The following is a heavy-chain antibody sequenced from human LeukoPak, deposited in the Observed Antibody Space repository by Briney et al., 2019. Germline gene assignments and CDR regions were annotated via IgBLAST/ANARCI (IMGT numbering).Heavy chain of an antibody. CDR2: IIPIFGTG. CDR1: GGTFSSYA. V-gene: IGHV1-69*05. Sequence: ASVKVSCKASGGTFSSYAISWVRQAPGQGLEWMGRIIPIFGTGNYAQKFQGRVTITTDESTSTAYMELSSLRSEDTAVYYCARDPTANLGYCSGGSCYSGGGDAFDIWGQGTMVTVSS. CDR3: ARDPTANLGYCSGGSCYSGGGDAFDI. D-gene: IGHD2-15*01. J-gene: IGHJ3*02.